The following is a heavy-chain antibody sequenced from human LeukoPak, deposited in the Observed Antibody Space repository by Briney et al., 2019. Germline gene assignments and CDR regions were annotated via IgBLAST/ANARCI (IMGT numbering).Heavy chain of an antibody. J-gene: IGHJ6*02. D-gene: IGHD3-10*01. CDR3: AKGGAEFGEFTDYFFYGLDV. CDR1: GFSFADYA. V-gene: IGHV3-9*01. Sequence: GGSLRLSCTASGFSFADYAMHWVRQAPGKGLEWVSGINWNSGNIVYADSVKGRFTISRDNAKNSLYLQMNTLRHEDTAFYYCAKGGAEFGEFTDYFFYGLDVWGQGTMVTVSS. CDR2: INWNSGNI.